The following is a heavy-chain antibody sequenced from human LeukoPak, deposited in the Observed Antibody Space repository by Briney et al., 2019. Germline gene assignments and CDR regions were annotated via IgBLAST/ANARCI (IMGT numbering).Heavy chain of an antibody. CDR2: IYYTGST. Sequence: KPSETLSLTCTVSGGSISSSGSYWGWIRQPPGKGLEWIGSIYYTGSTYYNPSLKSRVTISVDTSRNQFSLKLGSVTAADTAVYHCVRWKDEWFDPWGQGTLVTVSS. CDR3: VRWKDEWFDP. V-gene: IGHV4-39*01. J-gene: IGHJ5*02. CDR1: GGSISSSGSY. D-gene: IGHD1-1*01.